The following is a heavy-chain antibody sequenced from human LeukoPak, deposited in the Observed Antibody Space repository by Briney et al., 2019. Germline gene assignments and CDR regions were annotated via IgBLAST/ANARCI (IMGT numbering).Heavy chain of an antibody. J-gene: IGHJ6*02. V-gene: IGHV3-7*05. CDR2: INQAGSEK. CDR3: ARGLDV. CDR1: GFTFTDSW. Sequence: GGSLRLSCEASGFTFTDSWMTWVRQAPGRGLEWVGNINQAGSEKYYVDSVKGRFTISRDNAKNSLYLQMNSLRAEDTAVYYCARGLDVWGQGTTVTVS.